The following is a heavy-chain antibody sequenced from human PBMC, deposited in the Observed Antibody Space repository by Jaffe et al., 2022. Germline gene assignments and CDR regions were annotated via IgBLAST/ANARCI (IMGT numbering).Heavy chain of an antibody. D-gene: IGHD3-10*01. J-gene: IGHJ3*02. CDR3: ARGSITVVREVIWAFDI. CDR1: GDSISSAAYY. Sequence: QVQLQESGPGLVEPSQTLSLTCTVSGDSISSAAYYWSWIRQPAGKGLEWIGRIYASGNTNYNPSLKSRVTMSLDTSKNQFSLRLTSVTAADTAVYYCARGSITVVREVIWAFDIWGQGTVVTVSS. CDR2: IYASGNT. V-gene: IGHV4-61*02.